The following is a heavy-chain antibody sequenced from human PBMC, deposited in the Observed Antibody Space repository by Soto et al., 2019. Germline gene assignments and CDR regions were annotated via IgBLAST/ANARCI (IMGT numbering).Heavy chain of an antibody. D-gene: IGHD2-2*01. CDR1: GYTVSSYG. J-gene: IGHJ5*02. Sequence: VSVKVACEASGYTVSSYGISWVRQAPGQGLEWMGWISAYNGNTNYAQKLQGRVTMTTDTSTSTAYMELRSLRSDDTAVYYCARVPRAAYCSSTSCYALNWFDPWGQGTLVTVSS. CDR2: ISAYNGNT. V-gene: IGHV1-18*01. CDR3: ARVPRAAYCSSTSCYALNWFDP.